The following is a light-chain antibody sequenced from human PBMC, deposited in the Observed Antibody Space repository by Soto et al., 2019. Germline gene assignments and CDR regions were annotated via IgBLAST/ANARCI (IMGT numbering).Light chain of an antibody. CDR1: QSISNW. CDR3: QQYDIYWT. J-gene: IGKJ1*01. V-gene: IGKV1-5*03. Sequence: DIQMIQSPSTLSASVGDRVTITCRASQSISNWLAWYQQRPGKAPKLLIYKASNLESGVPSRFSGSGSGTEFTLTISSLQPDDFATYYCQQYDIYWTFGQGTKVEIK. CDR2: KAS.